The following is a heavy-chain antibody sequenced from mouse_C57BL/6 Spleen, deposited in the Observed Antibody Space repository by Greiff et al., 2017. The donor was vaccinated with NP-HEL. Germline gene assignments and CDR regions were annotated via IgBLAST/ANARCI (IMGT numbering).Heavy chain of an antibody. CDR3: VYGSSYYYAMDY. D-gene: IGHD1-1*01. CDR2: IWSDGST. CDR1: GFSLTSYG. Sequence: VQGVESGPGLVAPSQSLSITCTVSGFSLTSYGVHWVRQPPGKGLEWLVVIWSDGSTTYNSALKSRLSISKDNSKSQVFLKMNSLQTDDTAMYYCVYGSSYYYAMDYWGQGTSVTVSS. V-gene: IGHV2-6*03. J-gene: IGHJ4*01.